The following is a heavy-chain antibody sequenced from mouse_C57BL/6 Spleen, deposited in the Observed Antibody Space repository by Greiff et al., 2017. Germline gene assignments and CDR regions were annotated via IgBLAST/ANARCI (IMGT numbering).Heavy chain of an antibody. D-gene: IGHD1-1*01. J-gene: IGHJ1*03. CDR1: GYTFTSYW. Sequence: VQLQQPGAELVKPGASVKLSCKASGYTFTSYWMHWVKQRPGQGLEWIGMIHPNSGSTNYNEKFKSKATLTVDKSSSTAYMQLSSLTSEDSAVYYCASTTVEWYFDVWGTGTTVTVSS. CDR3: ASTTVEWYFDV. CDR2: IHPNSGST. V-gene: IGHV1-64*01.